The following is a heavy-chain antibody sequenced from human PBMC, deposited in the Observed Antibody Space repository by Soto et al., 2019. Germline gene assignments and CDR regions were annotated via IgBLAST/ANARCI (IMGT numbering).Heavy chain of an antibody. Sequence: SCPTLVNPTQTLTLTCTFSGFSLSTSGVGVGWIRQPPGKALEWLALIYWDDDKRYSPSLKSRLTITKDTSKNQVVLTMTNMDPVDAATYYCAHLIYYDFWSGYYPRYWYFDLWGRGTLVTVSS. CDR2: IYWDDDK. J-gene: IGHJ2*01. D-gene: IGHD3-3*01. CDR3: AHLIYYDFWSGYYPRYWYFDL. CDR1: GFSLSTSGVG. V-gene: IGHV2-5*02.